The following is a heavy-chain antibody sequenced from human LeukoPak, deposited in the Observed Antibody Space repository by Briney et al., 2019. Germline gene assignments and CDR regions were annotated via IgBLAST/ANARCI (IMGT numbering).Heavy chain of an antibody. D-gene: IGHD5-24*01. V-gene: IGHV3-30*03. Sequence: GGSLRLSCAASGFTFRTYSIHWVRQAPGKGLEWVTVVSADGRTQLYSDSVKGRFTVSRDNSLNTLHLQMNSLKTEDTAVYYCARQFGHNRWYFDYWGQGALVTVSS. CDR3: ARQFGHNRWYFDY. J-gene: IGHJ4*02. CDR2: VSADGRTQ. CDR1: GFTFRTYS.